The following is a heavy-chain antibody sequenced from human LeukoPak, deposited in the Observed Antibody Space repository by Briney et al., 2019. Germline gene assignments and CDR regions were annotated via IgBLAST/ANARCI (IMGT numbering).Heavy chain of an antibody. CDR1: GYTFTSYG. J-gene: IGHJ4*02. CDR2: ISAYNGNT. D-gene: IGHD2-2*01. V-gene: IGHV1-18*01. Sequence: ASVKVSCKASGYTFTSYGTSWVRQAPGQGLEWMGWISAYNGNTNYAQKLQGRVTMTTDTSTSTAYMELRSLRSDDTAVYYCARAVYCSSTSCYSYFDYWGQGTLVTVSS. CDR3: ARAVYCSSTSCYSYFDY.